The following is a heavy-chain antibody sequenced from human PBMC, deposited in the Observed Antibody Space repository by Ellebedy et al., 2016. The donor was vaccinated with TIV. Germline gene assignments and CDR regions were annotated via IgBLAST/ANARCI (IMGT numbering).Heavy chain of an antibody. Sequence: AASVKVSCKASGYTFTSYGISWVRPAPGQGLEWMGWISAYNGNTNYAQKFQGRASMTTDASTNTVHLELMSLNFDDTAVYYCGRELGMGRGAMDVWGQGTTVTVSS. CDR3: GRELGMGRGAMDV. CDR2: ISAYNGNT. V-gene: IGHV1-18*04. J-gene: IGHJ6*02. CDR1: GYTFTSYG. D-gene: IGHD7-27*01.